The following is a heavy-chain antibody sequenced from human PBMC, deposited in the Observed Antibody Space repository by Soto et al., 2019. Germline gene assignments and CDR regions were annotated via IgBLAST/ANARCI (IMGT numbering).Heavy chain of an antibody. CDR1: GYTFTGYY. D-gene: IGHD3-9*01. Sequence: GASVKVSCKASGYTFTGYYMHWVRQAPGQGLEWMGWINPNSGGTNYAQKFQGWVTMTRDTSISTAYMELSRLRSDDTAVYYCARERLVRYDILTGPYAFDIWGQGTMVTVSS. J-gene: IGHJ3*02. V-gene: IGHV1-2*04. CDR3: ARERLVRYDILTGPYAFDI. CDR2: INPNSGGT.